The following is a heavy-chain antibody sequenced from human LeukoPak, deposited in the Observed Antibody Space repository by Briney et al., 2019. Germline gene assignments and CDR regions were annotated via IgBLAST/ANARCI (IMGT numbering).Heavy chain of an antibody. Sequence: GGSLRLSCAASGFTFSSYWMHWVRQAPGKGLVWVSCINSDGSSTSYADSVKGRFTISRDNAKNTLYLQMNSLRAEDTAVYYCARDSRAYYDFWSGYGRRNWFDPWGQGTLVTVSS. D-gene: IGHD3-3*01. CDR3: ARDSRAYYDFWSGYGRRNWFDP. CDR2: INSDGSST. V-gene: IGHV3-74*01. J-gene: IGHJ5*02. CDR1: GFTFSSYW.